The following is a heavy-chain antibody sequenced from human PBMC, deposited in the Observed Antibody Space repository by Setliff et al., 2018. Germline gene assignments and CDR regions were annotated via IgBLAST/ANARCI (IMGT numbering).Heavy chain of an antibody. V-gene: IGHV1-2*04. CDR3: ARSDHMVVDGFDV. D-gene: IGHD2-21*01. CDR1: GYAFTDNY. J-gene: IGHJ3*01. CDR2: INPKTGGT. Sequence: ASVKVSCKTSGYAFTDNYIHWVRQAPGQGLEWMGWINPKTGGTNLAQKFQGWVSMTRDTSITTAYMELSRLTSDDMAVYFCARSDHMVVDGFDVWGQGTMVT.